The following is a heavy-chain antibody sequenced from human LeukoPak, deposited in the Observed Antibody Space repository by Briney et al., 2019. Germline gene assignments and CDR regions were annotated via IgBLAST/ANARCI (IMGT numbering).Heavy chain of an antibody. CDR3: ARDDGSWPSIWFDP. CDR2: ISYNGNT. V-gene: IGHV4-59*01. D-gene: IGHD6-13*01. Sequence: SETLSLTCSVSGGSISPYIWSWIRQPPGKGLEWIAYISYNGNTNYSPSLKSRVTISVDTSKNQFSLRLSSVTAADTAVYFCARDDGSWPSIWFDPWGQGTLVTVSS. J-gene: IGHJ5*01. CDR1: GGSISPYI.